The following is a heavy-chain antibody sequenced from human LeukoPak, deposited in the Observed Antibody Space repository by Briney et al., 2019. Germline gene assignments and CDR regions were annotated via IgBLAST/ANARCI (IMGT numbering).Heavy chain of an antibody. J-gene: IGHJ5*02. CDR3: ARDQGTSTTAPKRKGRFDP. V-gene: IGHV3-33*01. Sequence: PGRSLRLSCAASGFTFSNHGMHWVSQAPGKGLEWVALIWYDGSNKEYADSVKGRFTISRDNSKNTLYLQMNSLRDEDTAVYYCARDQGTSTTAPKRKGRFDPWGQGTLVTVSS. CDR1: GFTFSNHG. D-gene: IGHD1-1*01. CDR2: IWYDGSNK.